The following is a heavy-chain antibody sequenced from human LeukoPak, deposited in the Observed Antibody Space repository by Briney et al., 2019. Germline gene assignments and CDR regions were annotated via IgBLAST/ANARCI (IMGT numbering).Heavy chain of an antibody. CDR2: ISDSGGAT. CDR3: AKRHERTAYYFDY. D-gene: IGHD2-21*02. Sequence: GGSLRLSCAASGFIFSDSAMSWVRQAPRKGLEWVSTISDSGGATYYVDSVKGRFTVSRDNSKNTLYLQMNTLRAEDTAVYYCAKRHERTAYYFDYWGQGSLVTVSS. V-gene: IGHV3-23*01. J-gene: IGHJ4*02. CDR1: GFIFSDSA.